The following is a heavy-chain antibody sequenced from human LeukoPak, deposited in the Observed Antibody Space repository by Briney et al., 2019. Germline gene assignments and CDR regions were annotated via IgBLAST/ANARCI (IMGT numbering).Heavy chain of an antibody. CDR3: ARISVEMATTRAYYFDY. J-gene: IGHJ4*02. V-gene: IGHV4-34*01. CDR2: INHSGST. D-gene: IGHD5-24*01. CDR1: GGSFSGYY. Sequence: SETLSLTCAVYGGSFSGYYWSWIRQPPGKGLEWIGEINHSGSTNYNPSLKSRVTISVDTSKNQFSLKLSSVTAADTAVYYCARISVEMATTRAYYFDYWGQGTLVTVSS.